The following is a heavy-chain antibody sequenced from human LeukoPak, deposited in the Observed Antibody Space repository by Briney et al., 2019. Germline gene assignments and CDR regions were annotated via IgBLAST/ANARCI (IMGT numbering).Heavy chain of an antibody. CDR2: ISAYNGNT. D-gene: IGHD6-19*01. CDR1: GYTFTSYG. Sequence: ASVKVSCKASGYTFTSYGISWVRQAPGQGLEWMGWISAYNGNTNYAQKLQGRVTMTTDTSTSTAYMELRSLRSDDTAVYYCARDQWLVGYYYYGMDVWGQGATVTVS. CDR3: ARDQWLVGYYYYGMDV. J-gene: IGHJ6*02. V-gene: IGHV1-18*01.